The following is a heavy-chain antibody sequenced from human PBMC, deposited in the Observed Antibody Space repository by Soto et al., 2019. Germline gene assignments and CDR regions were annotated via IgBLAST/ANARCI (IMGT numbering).Heavy chain of an antibody. D-gene: IGHD3-10*01. CDR1: GGSISSGGYS. Sequence: PSETLSLTCAVSGGSISSGGYSWSWIRQPPGEGLEWIGYIYHSGSTYYNPSLKSRVTISVDRSKNQFSLKLSSVTAADTAVYYCARGSMVRGVSLDYWGQGTLVTVSS. CDR2: IYHSGST. J-gene: IGHJ4*02. CDR3: ARGSMVRGVSLDY. V-gene: IGHV4-30-2*01.